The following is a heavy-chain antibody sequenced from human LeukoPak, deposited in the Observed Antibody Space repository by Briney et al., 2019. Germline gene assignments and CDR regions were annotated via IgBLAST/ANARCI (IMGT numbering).Heavy chain of an antibody. Sequence: PGGSLRLSCAASGFTFSSYSMNWVRQAPGKGLEWVSCISSSSSDIYYADPVKGRFTISRDNAKNSLYLQMSSLRAEDTAVYYCARAPGGLEWADFDYWGQGTLVTVSS. CDR2: ISSSSSDI. D-gene: IGHD3-3*01. J-gene: IGHJ4*02. V-gene: IGHV3-21*01. CDR1: GFTFSSYS. CDR3: ARAPGGLEWADFDY.